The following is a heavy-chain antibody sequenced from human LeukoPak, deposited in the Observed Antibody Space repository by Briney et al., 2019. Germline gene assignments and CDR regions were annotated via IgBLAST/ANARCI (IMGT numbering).Heavy chain of an antibody. D-gene: IGHD6-13*01. V-gene: IGHV3-66*01. CDR2: IYSGGST. Sequence: PGGSLRLSCAASGFTFSNAWMSWVRQAPGKGLEWVSVIYSGGSTYYADSVKGRFTISRDNSKNTLYLQMNSLRAEDTAVYYCASPGRGIAAGSYWGQGTLVTVSS. CDR3: ASPGRGIAAGSY. J-gene: IGHJ4*02. CDR1: GFTFSNAW.